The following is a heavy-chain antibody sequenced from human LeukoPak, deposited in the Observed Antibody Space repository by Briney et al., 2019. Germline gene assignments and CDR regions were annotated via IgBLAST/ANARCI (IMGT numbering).Heavy chain of an antibody. D-gene: IGHD3-10*01. J-gene: IGHJ4*02. CDR1: GFTFSSYA. CDR3: ASSYGSGSFPNDY. Sequence: GGSLRLSCAASGFTFSSYAMSWVRQAPGKGLEWVSSISGSGGSTYYADSVKGRFTISRDNAKNSLYLQMNSLRAEDTALYYCASSYGSGSFPNDYWGQGTLVTVSS. CDR2: ISGSGGST. V-gene: IGHV3-23*01.